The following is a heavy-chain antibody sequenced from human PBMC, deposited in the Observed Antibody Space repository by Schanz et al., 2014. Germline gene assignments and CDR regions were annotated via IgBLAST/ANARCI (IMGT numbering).Heavy chain of an antibody. V-gene: IGHV3-30*18. CDR3: AKDIRIRLFFQFDS. CDR2: ISYDGSNK. CDR1: GFTFSSYG. Sequence: QVQLVESGGGVVQPGRSLRLSCAASGFTFSSYGMHWVRQAPGKGLEWVAVISYDGSNKYYADSVKGRFTISRDNSKNTLYLQMNSVTAEDTALYYCAKDIRIRLFFQFDSWGQGTLVTVSS. J-gene: IGHJ4*02. D-gene: IGHD3-3*01.